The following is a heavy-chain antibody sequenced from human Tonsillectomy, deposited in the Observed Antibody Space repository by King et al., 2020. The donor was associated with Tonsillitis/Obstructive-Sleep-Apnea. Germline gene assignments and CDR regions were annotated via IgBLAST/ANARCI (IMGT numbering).Heavy chain of an antibody. CDR1: GGSISSGANY. J-gene: IGHJ4*02. CDR2: IYYSGRA. V-gene: IGHV4-31*03. CDR3: ARDSDYESSGYSLDY. Sequence: VQLQESGPGLVKPSQTLSLTCTVSGGSISSGANYWSWLRQHPGKGLEWIGYIYYSGRAYYNPSLKSRVTISVDTSKNQFSLNLSSLTAADTAVYYCARDSDYESSGYSLDYWGRGTLVTVSS. D-gene: IGHD3-22*01.